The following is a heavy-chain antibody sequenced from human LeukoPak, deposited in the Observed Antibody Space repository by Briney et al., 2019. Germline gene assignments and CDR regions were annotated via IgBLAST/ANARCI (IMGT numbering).Heavy chain of an antibody. D-gene: IGHD3-22*01. CDR1: GFTFCSYA. Sequence: GGSLRLSCAAPGFTFCSYALSWVRQAPGKGVGGVSAISGSGGSTYYADSVKGRFTISRDNSKNTLYLQMNSLRAEDTAVYYCAKKVVVITYAFDIWGQGTMVTVSS. V-gene: IGHV3-23*01. J-gene: IGHJ3*02. CDR3: AKKVVVITYAFDI. CDR2: ISGSGGST.